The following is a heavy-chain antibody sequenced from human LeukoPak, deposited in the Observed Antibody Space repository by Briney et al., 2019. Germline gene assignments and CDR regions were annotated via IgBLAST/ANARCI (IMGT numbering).Heavy chain of an antibody. D-gene: IGHD2-2*01. Sequence: PGGSLRLSCAASGFTFSNYAMSWVRQAPGKGLEWVSAISGSGGSTYYADSVKGRFTISRDNSKNTLYLQMNSLRAEDTAIYYCAKERDVVPAAYFDYWGQGTLVTVSS. V-gene: IGHV3-23*01. CDR2: ISGSGGST. CDR3: AKERDVVPAAYFDY. CDR1: GFTFSNYA. J-gene: IGHJ4*02.